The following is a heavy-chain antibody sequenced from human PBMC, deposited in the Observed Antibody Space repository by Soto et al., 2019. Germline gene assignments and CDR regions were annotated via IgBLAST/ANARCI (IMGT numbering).Heavy chain of an antibody. D-gene: IGHD3-16*01. CDR2: ISGSGTT. CDR3: ARGGIH. V-gene: IGHV3-48*03. CDR1: GYTFNSHE. J-gene: IGHJ4*02. Sequence: PGGSLRLSCVASGYTFNSHEMNWVRQAPGKGEWISSISGSGTTNYAESVKGRFTISRDNAHKSLFLEMKDLRVEDTAVYYCARGGIHWGQGTLVTVSS.